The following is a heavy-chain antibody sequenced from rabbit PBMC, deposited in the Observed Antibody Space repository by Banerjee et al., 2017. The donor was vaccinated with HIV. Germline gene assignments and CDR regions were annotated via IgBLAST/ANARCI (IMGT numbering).Heavy chain of an antibody. V-gene: IGHV1S45*01. J-gene: IGHJ4*01. CDR2: IYAGRGGTT. D-gene: IGHD6-1*01. CDR1: GFSFSSSYW. CDR3: GRDRGVGYDLNL. Sequence: QEQLEESGGDLVKPGASLTLTCTASGFSFSSSYWICWVRQAPGKGLEWIACIYAGRGGTTYYASWAKGRFTISKTSSTTVTLQMTSLTDADTATYFCGRDRGVGYDLNLWGPGTLVTVS.